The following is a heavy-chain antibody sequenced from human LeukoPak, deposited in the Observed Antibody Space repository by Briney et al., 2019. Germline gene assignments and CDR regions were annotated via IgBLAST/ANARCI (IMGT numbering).Heavy chain of an antibody. CDR1: GFRFNTYW. D-gene: IGHD3-10*01. CDR3: ARDKVWFGEFYFDY. J-gene: IGHJ4*02. Sequence: GGSLRLSCAASGFRFNTYWMSWVRQAPGKGLEWVANIKQDGSEKYYVDSVKGRFTISRDNAKNSLYLQMNSLRAEDTAVYYCARDKVWFGEFYFDYWGQGTLVTVSS. V-gene: IGHV3-7*01. CDR2: IKQDGSEK.